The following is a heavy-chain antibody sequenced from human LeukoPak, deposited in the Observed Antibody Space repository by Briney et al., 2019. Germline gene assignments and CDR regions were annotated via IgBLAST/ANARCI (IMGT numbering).Heavy chain of an antibody. V-gene: IGHV3-30*18. D-gene: IGHD4-17*01. CDR3: AKNYGDDGDYYAMDV. J-gene: IGHJ6*02. CDR1: EFTFSTYG. CDR2: ISYDGSNK. Sequence: GRSLRLSCAASEFTFSTYGMHWVRQAPGKGLEWVAVISYDGSNKYYADSVKGRFTTSRDNSMNTLHLQMNSLRVEDTAVYYCAKNYGDDGDYYAMDVWGQGTTVTVSS.